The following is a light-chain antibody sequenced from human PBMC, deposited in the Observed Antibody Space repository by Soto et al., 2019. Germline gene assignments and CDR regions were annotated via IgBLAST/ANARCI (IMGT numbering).Light chain of an antibody. J-gene: IGKJ4*01. CDR3: QQYQNWPLT. CDR2: GAS. V-gene: IGKV3-15*01. CDR1: QYINTR. Sequence: EIVLTQPPATLSSFPGDRVTLSCRASQYINTRLAWYQHRPGQAPRLLIYGASTRATGIPARFSGSGSGTEFTLSISSLQSEDVAVYYCQQYQNWPLTFGGGTKVDIK.